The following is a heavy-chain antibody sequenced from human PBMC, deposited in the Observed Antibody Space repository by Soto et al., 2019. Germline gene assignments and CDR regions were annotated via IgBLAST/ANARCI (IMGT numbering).Heavy chain of an antibody. CDR2: ITSNGGST. V-gene: IGHV3-64D*06. J-gene: IGHJ4*02. CDR1: GFTFSSYV. D-gene: IGHD6-13*01. CDR3: LVASAAY. Sequence: GGSLRLSCSSSGFTFSSYVMNWVRQAPGKGLEYVSGITSNGGSTFYADSVKGRFIISRDNSQNTVYLQMSSLTTADTAVYYCLVASAAYWGQGTQVTVSS.